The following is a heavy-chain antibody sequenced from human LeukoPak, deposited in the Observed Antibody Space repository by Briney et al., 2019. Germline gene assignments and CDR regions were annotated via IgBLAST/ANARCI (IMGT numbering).Heavy chain of an antibody. CDR3: AKDPIRIVGAFDY. Sequence: PGGSLRLSCAASGFTFSSYAMSWVRQAPGMGLEWVSAISGSGGSTYYADSVKGRFTISRDNSKNTLYLQMNSLRAEDTAVYYCAKDPIRIVGAFDYWGQGTLVTVSS. J-gene: IGHJ4*02. V-gene: IGHV3-23*01. CDR1: GFTFSSYA. CDR2: ISGSGGST. D-gene: IGHD1-26*01.